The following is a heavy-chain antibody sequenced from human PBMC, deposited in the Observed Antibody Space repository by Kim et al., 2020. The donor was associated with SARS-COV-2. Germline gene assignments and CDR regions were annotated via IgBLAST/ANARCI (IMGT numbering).Heavy chain of an antibody. D-gene: IGHD1-26*01. J-gene: IGHJ4*02. Sequence: KYNANPVKGRLTISRDKSKNTLYLQMNSLRAEDTAVYYWARDGYSGSYGYWGQGTLVTVSS. CDR3: ARDGYSGSYGY. CDR2: K. V-gene: IGHV3-53*01.